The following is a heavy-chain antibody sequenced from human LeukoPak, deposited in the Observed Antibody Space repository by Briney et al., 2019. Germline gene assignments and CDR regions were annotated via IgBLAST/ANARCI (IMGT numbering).Heavy chain of an antibody. CDR2: IYPGDSDI. Sequence: GESLKISCKGSGYSFTSYWIDWVRQMPGKGLEWMGSIYPGDSDIRYSPSFQGQVTMSADKSISTAYLQWSSLKASDTATYYCAATGIVSTVDTFDIWGQGTMVTVSS. D-gene: IGHD5-12*01. J-gene: IGHJ3*02. CDR3: AATGIVSTVDTFDI. CDR1: GYSFTSYW. V-gene: IGHV5-51*01.